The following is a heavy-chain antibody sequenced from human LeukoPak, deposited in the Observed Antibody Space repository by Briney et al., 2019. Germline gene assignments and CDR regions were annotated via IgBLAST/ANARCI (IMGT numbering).Heavy chain of an antibody. J-gene: IGHJ4*02. V-gene: IGHV3-7*03. CDR1: GFTFSSYW. CDR2: IKQDGSEK. CDR3: ANLNAPYWGNFDY. Sequence: PGGSLRLSCVGSGFTFSSYWMSWVRHAPGKGLEWVANIKQDGSEKYYVDSVKGRFTISRDNTKNSQYLQMNSLRVEDTAVYDCANLNAPYWGNFDYWGQGTLVTVSS. D-gene: IGHD3-16*01.